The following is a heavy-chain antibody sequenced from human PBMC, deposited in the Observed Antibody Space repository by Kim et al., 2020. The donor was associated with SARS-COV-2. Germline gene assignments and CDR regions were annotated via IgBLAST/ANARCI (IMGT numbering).Heavy chain of an antibody. CDR1: GGSFSGYY. CDR2: INHSGST. J-gene: IGHJ4*02. Sequence: SETLSLTCAVYGGSFSGYYWSWIRQPPGKGLEWIGEINHSGSTNYNPSLKSRVTISVDTSKNQFSLKLSSVTAADTAVYYCARMPQHVDTAMAQNGGRGRLNYFDYWGQGTLVTVSS. CDR3: ARMPQHVDTAMAQNGGRGRLNYFDY. V-gene: IGHV4-34*01. D-gene: IGHD5-18*01.